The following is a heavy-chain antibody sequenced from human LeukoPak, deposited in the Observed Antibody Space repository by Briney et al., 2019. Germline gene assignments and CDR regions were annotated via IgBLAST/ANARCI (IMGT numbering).Heavy chain of an antibody. Sequence: GGSLRLSCAASGFTFSDYYMSWIRQAPGKGLEWVSYISSSGSTIYYADSVKGRFTISRDNAKNSLYLQMNSLRAEDTAVYYCARELTYYDILTGYYPDAFDIWGQGTMVTVSS. J-gene: IGHJ3*02. CDR1: GFTFSDYY. CDR2: ISSSGSTI. V-gene: IGHV3-11*01. D-gene: IGHD3-9*01. CDR3: ARELTYYDILTGYYPDAFDI.